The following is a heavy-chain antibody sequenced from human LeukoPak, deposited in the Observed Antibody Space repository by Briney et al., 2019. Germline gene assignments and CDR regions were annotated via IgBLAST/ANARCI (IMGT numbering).Heavy chain of an antibody. CDR2: ISGSGGST. V-gene: IGHV3-23*01. D-gene: IGHD3-3*01. CDR3: ANRNDFWSGYSV. Sequence: PGGSLRLSCAASGFTFSSYAMSWVRQAPGKGLEWVSAISGSGGSTYYADSVKGRFTISRDNSKNTLYLQMNSLRAEDTAVYYCANRNDFWSGYSVWGQGPLVTVSS. CDR1: GFTFSSYA. J-gene: IGHJ4*02.